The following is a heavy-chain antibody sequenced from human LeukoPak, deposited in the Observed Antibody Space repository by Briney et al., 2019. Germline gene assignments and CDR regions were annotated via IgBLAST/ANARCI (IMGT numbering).Heavy chain of an antibody. D-gene: IGHD6-13*01. CDR2: ISYDGSNK. Sequence: GSLRLSCAASGFTFSSYAMHWVRQAPGKGLEWVAVISYDGSNKYYADSVKGRFTISRDNSKNTLYLQMNSLRAEDTAVYYCARSEGSSSPQYYYYGMDVWGQGTTVTVSS. CDR1: GFTFSSYA. CDR3: ARSEGSSSPQYYYYGMDV. J-gene: IGHJ6*02. V-gene: IGHV3-30-3*01.